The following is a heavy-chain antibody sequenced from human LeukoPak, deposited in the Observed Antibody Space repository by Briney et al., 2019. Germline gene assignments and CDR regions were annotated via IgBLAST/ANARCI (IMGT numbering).Heavy chain of an antibody. Sequence: PGGSLRLSCAASGFTFSSYGMHWVRQAPGKGLEWVAVISYDGSNKYYAGSVKGRFTISRDNSKNTLYLQMNSLRAEDTAVYYCAKIPSIRYFDWLGAYYYGMDVWGQGTTVTVSS. J-gene: IGHJ6*02. CDR2: ISYDGSNK. CDR3: AKIPSIRYFDWLGAYYYGMDV. V-gene: IGHV3-30*18. CDR1: GFTFSSYG. D-gene: IGHD3-9*01.